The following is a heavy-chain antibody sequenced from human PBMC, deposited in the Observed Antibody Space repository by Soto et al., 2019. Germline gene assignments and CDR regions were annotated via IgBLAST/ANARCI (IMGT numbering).Heavy chain of an antibody. D-gene: IGHD3-9*01. J-gene: IGHJ6*02. CDR1: GFTVSSNY. Sequence: EVQLVESGGGLVQPGGSLRLSCAASGFTVSSNYMSWVRQAPGKGLEWVSVIYSGGSTYYADSVKGRFTISRDNSKNTLYLQMNSLRAEDTAVYYCARDTLRYFDWLTNHGMDVWGQGTTVTVSS. CDR3: ARDTLRYFDWLTNHGMDV. V-gene: IGHV3-66*01. CDR2: IYSGGST.